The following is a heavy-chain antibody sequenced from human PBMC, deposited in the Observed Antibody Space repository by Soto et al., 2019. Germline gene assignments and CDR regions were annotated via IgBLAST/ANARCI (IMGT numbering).Heavy chain of an antibody. Sequence: ASVKGSCKASGYIFTSYTMHWVRQAPGQRPEWMGWINAGNGNTKYSQNFQGRITITRDTSASSAYMEMYNLRSEDTAVYYCARIRVDVDYWGQGTLVTVSS. J-gene: IGHJ4*02. CDR2: INAGNGNT. CDR3: ARIRVDVDY. CDR1: GYIFTSYT. V-gene: IGHV1-3*01.